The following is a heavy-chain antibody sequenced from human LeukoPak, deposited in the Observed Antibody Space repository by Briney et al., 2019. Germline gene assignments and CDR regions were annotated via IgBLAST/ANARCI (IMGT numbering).Heavy chain of an antibody. CDR2: ISYDGSNK. D-gene: IGHD1-26*01. CDR3: AKLGPTTSGTNY. Sequence: GGSLRLSCAASGFTFSRYGMHWVRQAPGRGLEWVAVISYDGSNKYYADSVKGRFTSSRDNSKNTLYLQMNSLRGEDTAVYYCAKLGPTTSGTNYWGQGTLVTVSS. V-gene: IGHV3-30*18. J-gene: IGHJ4*02. CDR1: GFTFSRYG.